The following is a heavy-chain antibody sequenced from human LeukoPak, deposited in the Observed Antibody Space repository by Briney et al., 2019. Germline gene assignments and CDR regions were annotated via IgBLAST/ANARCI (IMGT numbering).Heavy chain of an antibody. Sequence: GGSLRLSCAASGFTFSSYGMHWVRQAPGRGLEWVAFIRYDGSNKYYADSVKGRFTISRDNSKNTLYLQMNSLRAEDTAVYYCAKASPPQHDFWSGYYSGYWGQGTLVTVSS. D-gene: IGHD3-3*01. CDR2: IRYDGSNK. V-gene: IGHV3-30*02. J-gene: IGHJ4*02. CDR1: GFTFSSYG. CDR3: AKASPPQHDFWSGYYSGY.